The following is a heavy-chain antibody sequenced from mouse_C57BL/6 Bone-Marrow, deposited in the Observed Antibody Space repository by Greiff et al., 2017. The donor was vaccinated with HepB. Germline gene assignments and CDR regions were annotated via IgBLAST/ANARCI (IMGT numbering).Heavy chain of an antibody. V-gene: IGHV14-4*01. J-gene: IGHJ4*01. Sequence: VQLQQSGAELVRPGASVKLSCTASGFNIKDDYMHWVKQRPEQGLEWIGWIDPENGDTEYASKFQGKATITADTSSNTAYLQLSSLTSEDTAVYYCTTEGNYNAMDYWGQGTSVTVSS. CDR3: TTEGNYNAMDY. CDR2: IDPENGDT. D-gene: IGHD2-1*01. CDR1: GFNIKDDY.